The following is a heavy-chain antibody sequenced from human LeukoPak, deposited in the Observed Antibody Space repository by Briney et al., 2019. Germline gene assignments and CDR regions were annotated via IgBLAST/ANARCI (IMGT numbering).Heavy chain of an antibody. Sequence: GGSLRLSCAASGFTVSNHYMSWVRQAPGQRLESVSLIYSGGTTLYADSVKGRFTISRDNSKNTLYLQMNSLRAEDTAVYYCARDRHQGAFDMWGQGTMVIVSS. CDR2: IYSGGTT. CDR1: GFTVSNHY. CDR3: ARDRHQGAFDM. V-gene: IGHV3-53*01. D-gene: IGHD2-2*01. J-gene: IGHJ3*02.